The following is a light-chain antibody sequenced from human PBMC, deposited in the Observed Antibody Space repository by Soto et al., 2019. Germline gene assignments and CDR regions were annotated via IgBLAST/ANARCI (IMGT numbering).Light chain of an antibody. V-gene: IGKV1-5*03. CDR2: KAS. CDR3: QQVYSFPHT. CDR1: QSISTW. Sequence: DIQMTQSPSTLSASVGDRVTITCRASQSISTWLAWYQQEPGKAPKLLIHKASSLQSGVPSRFSGSGSGTDFTLTISSLQPEDFATYFCQQVYSFPHTFGPGTKLEV. J-gene: IGKJ2*01.